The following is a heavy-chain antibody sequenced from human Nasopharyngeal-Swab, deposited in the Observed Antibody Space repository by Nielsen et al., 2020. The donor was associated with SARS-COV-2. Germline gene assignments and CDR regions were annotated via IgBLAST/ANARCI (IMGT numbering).Heavy chain of an antibody. D-gene: IGHD6-6*01. CDR2: INDRGSG. CDR3: ARGRRRVAARQYWYFDL. J-gene: IGHJ2*01. V-gene: IGHV4-34*01. CDR1: GGTLNGFH. Sequence: SETLSLTCVVFGGTLNGFHWKWIRQTPGKGLEWIGEINDRGSGNYNPSLRSRVTISAGTSNIQFSLKLNSVTAAGTAVYYCARGRRRVAARQYWYFDLWGRGTLVTVSS.